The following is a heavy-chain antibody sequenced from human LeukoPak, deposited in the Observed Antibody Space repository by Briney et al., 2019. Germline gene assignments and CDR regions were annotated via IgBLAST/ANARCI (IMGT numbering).Heavy chain of an antibody. J-gene: IGHJ4*02. D-gene: IGHD4-17*01. Sequence: LRLSCAASGFTFDDYAMHWVRQAPGKGLEWIGYIYHSGSTYYNPSLKSRVTISVDRSKNQFSLKLSSVTAADTAVYYCARATYERTTVTSFGYWGQGTLVTVSS. CDR2: IYHSGST. V-gene: IGHV4-30-2*01. CDR3: ARATYERTTVTSFGY. CDR1: GFTFDDYA.